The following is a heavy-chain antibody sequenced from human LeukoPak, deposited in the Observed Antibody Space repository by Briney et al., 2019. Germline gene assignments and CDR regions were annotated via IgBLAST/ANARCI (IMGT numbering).Heavy chain of an antibody. D-gene: IGHD6-19*01. CDR3: ARDEGYSSGWGYMDV. J-gene: IGHJ6*03. V-gene: IGHV1-69*06. CDR2: IIPIFGTA. Sequence: ASVKVSCKASGGTFSIYAISWVRQAPGQGLEWMGGIIPIFGTANYAQKFQGRVTITADKSTSTAYMELSSLRSEDTAVYYCARDEGYSSGWGYMDVWGKGTTVTVSS. CDR1: GGTFSIYA.